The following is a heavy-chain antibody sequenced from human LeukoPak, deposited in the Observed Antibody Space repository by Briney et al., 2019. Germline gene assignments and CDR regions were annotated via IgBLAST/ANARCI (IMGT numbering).Heavy chain of an antibody. D-gene: IGHD3-22*01. Sequence: GGSLRLSCAASGFTFSSYAMSWVRQAPGKGLEWVSSISSSSSSYIYYADSVKGRFTISRDNAKNSLYLQMNSLRAEDTAVYYCARLDYYDSSGYFGGGWGQGTLVTVSS. CDR3: ARLDYYDSSGYFGGG. V-gene: IGHV3-21*01. J-gene: IGHJ4*02. CDR1: GFTFSSYA. CDR2: ISSSSSSYI.